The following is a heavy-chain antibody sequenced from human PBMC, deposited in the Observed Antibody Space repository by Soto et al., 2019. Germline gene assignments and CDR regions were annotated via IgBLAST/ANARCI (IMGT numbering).Heavy chain of an antibody. Sequence: PGGSLRLSCTASGFTFSSYWMSWVRQAPGKGLGWVANIKEDGSGKYYLDSVKGRFSISRDNARNSLYLQMNSVRVEDTAVYYCVRVGRLGGYWGQGALVTVSS. CDR3: VRVGRLGGY. V-gene: IGHV3-7*03. D-gene: IGHD3-16*01. CDR2: IKEDGSGK. J-gene: IGHJ4*02. CDR1: GFTFSSYW.